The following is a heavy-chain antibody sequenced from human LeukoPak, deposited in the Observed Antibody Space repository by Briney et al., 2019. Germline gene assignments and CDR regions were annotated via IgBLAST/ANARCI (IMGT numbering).Heavy chain of an antibody. J-gene: IGHJ3*01. D-gene: IGHD5-18*01. CDR3: ARQGYSSTSDAFDV. CDR2: VYYGGST. Sequence: SETLSLTCAVSADSFSSHYWTWIRQPPGKGLEWIGYVYYGGSTTYNPSLKSRVTISVDTSRRQFSLNLTSVTAADTAVYYCARQGYSSTSDAFDVWGQGTMVTIS. CDR1: ADSFSSHY. V-gene: IGHV4-59*08.